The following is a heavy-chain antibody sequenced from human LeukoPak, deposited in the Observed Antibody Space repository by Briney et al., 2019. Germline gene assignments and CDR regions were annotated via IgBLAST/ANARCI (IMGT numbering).Heavy chain of an antibody. V-gene: IGHV4-31*03. CDR2: IYYSGST. CDR3: ARESGYSSSWYGA. CDR1: GGSISSGGYY. J-gene: IGHJ4*02. D-gene: IGHD6-13*01. Sequence: SQTLSLTCTVSGGSISSGGYYWSWIRQHPGKGLEWIGYIYYSGSTYYNPSLKSRVTISVDTSKNQFSLKLSSVTAADTAVYYCARESGYSSSWYGAWGQGTLVTVSS.